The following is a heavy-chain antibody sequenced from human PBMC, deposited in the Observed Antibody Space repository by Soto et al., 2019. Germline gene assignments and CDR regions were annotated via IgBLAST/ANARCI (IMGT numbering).Heavy chain of an antibody. CDR2: IYYNGNT. J-gene: IGHJ3*01. D-gene: IGHD4-17*01. CDR1: GVSIPSGAYY. CDR3: ARARLRAVYAFDF. Sequence: QVQLQESGPGLVTPSQTLSLTCTLSGVSIPSGAYYWTWVRQHPGKGLEWIGYIYYNGNTYFSPSLKSRLTISIDTSKSQFSLKLSSVTAAATAMYYCARARLRAVYAFDFWGQGTMVTVSS. V-gene: IGHV4-31*03.